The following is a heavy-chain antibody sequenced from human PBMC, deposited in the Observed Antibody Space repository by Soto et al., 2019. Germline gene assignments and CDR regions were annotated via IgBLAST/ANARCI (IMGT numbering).Heavy chain of an antibody. J-gene: IGHJ1*01. CDR3: ASGDGDGDYYTAEYFQH. Sequence: QVQLVQSGAEVKKPGSSVKVSCKASGGTFSSYTISWVRQAPGQGLEWMGRIIPILGIANYAQKFQGRVPITADKSTSTAYMELSSLRSEDTAVYYCASGDGDGDYYTAEYFQHWGQGTLVTVSS. CDR1: GGTFSSYT. CDR2: IIPILGIA. V-gene: IGHV1-69*02. D-gene: IGHD4-17*01.